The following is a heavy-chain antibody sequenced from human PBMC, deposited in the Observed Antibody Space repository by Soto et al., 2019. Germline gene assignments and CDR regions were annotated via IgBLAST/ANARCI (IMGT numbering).Heavy chain of an antibody. J-gene: IGHJ4*02. CDR1: GGSFSGYY. CDR2: INHSGST. Sequence: QVQLQQWGAGLLKPSETLSLTCAVYGGSFSGYYWSWIRQPPGKGLEWIGEINHSGSTNYNPSLKSRVTTSVDTSKNQFSLKLSSVTAADTAVYYCASGKGSGYYEFDYWGQGTLVTVSS. D-gene: IGHD3-22*01. V-gene: IGHV4-34*01. CDR3: ASGKGSGYYEFDY.